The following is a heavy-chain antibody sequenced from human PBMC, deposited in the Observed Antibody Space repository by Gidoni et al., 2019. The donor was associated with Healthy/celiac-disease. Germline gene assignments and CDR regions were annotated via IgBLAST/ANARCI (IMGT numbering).Heavy chain of an antibody. CDR2: ITGSGGST. V-gene: IGHV3-23*01. D-gene: IGHD5-12*01. CDR3: AKDYGKSYQVAGIDY. Sequence: EVQLLESGGGLVQPGGSLRLSCSASGFPLSSYAMDGVRQAPGKGLEWVSAITGSGGSTYYADSVKGRFTISRDNSKNTLYLQMNSLRAEDTALYYCAKDYGKSYQVAGIDYWGQGTLVTVSS. J-gene: IGHJ4*02. CDR1: GFPLSSYA.